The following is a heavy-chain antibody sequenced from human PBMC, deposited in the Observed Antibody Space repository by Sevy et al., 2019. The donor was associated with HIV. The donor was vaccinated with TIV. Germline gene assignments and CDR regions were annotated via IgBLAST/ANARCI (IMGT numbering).Heavy chain of an antibody. CDR2: ISNSGDRT. CDR3: AKDLCEQWIGMDV. V-gene: IGHV3-23*01. J-gene: IGHJ6*02. Sequence: GGSLRLSCAASGFTFSNYGMSWVRQAPGKGLEWVSGISNSGDRTYYGDSVKGRFTISRDNSKNTLSLQMNSLRAEDTAVYYCAKDLCEQWIGMDVWGQGTTVTVSS. D-gene: IGHD6-19*01. CDR1: GFTFSNYG.